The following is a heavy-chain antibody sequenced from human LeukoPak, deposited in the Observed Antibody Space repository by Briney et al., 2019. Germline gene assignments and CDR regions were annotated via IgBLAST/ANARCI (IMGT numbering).Heavy chain of an antibody. D-gene: IGHD1-26*01. CDR2: ITSSGSPI. CDR3: ARCPYSGRSFGI. CDR1: GFTVTSNY. Sequence: GGSLRLSCAVSGFTVTSNYMSWVRQAPGKGLEWISFITSSGSPIYYADSVRGRFTISRDNARNSLYLQMNSLTPEDTAIYYCARCPYSGRSFGIWGQGTMVTVSS. V-gene: IGHV3-11*04. J-gene: IGHJ3*02.